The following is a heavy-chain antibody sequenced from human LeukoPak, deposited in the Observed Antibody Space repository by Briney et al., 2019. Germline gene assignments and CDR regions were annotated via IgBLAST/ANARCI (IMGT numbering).Heavy chain of an antibody. CDR2: IYYSGST. CDR1: GGSISSSSYY. CDR3: ARLEVVGANYYFDY. D-gene: IGHD1-26*01. Sequence: PSETLSLTCTVSGGSISSSSYYWGWIRPPPGKGLEWMGSIYYSGSTYYNPSLKSRATISVDTSKNQFSLKLSSVTAADTAVYYCARLEVVGANYYFDYWGQGTLVTVSS. V-gene: IGHV4-39*01. J-gene: IGHJ4*02.